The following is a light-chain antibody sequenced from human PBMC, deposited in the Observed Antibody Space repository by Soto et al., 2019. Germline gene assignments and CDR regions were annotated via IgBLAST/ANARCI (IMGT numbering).Light chain of an antibody. CDR3: QQYRSSPLFT. CDR1: QSVSSSY. Sequence: EIVLTQSPGTLSLSPGERATLSCRASQSVSSSYLAWYQQKSGQAPRLLIYGASSRATGVPDRFSGSGSGTDFTLTISRLETEEFAVYYCQQYRSSPLFTFGPGTKVDFK. CDR2: GAS. J-gene: IGKJ3*01. V-gene: IGKV3-20*01.